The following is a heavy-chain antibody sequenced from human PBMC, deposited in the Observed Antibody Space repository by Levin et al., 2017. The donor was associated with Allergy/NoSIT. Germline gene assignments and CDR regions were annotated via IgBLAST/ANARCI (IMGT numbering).Heavy chain of an antibody. Sequence: GGSLRLSCAASGFTFSSFWMSWVRQAPGKGLEWVANIKRDGSVKYYVGSVKGRFTISRDNVENSLYLQMNNLRVDDTAVYYCATSEASAGNDWGQGTLVTVSS. CDR2: IKRDGSVK. CDR1: GFTFSSFW. CDR3: ATSEASAGND. J-gene: IGHJ4*02. D-gene: IGHD6-13*01. V-gene: IGHV3-7*03.